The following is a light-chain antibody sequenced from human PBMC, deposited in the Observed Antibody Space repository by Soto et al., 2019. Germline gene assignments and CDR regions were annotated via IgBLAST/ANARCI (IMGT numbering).Light chain of an antibody. CDR2: YNK. CDR1: FSNIGSNS. Sequence: QSILTQSPSTSGTPGRRVTISCSGSFSNIGSNSVSWYQHLPGTAPKLLISYNKKRPSGVPDRFSGSKSGTSASLAISGLHSEDEADYYCAAWDDTVDNYVFGTGTKLTVL. J-gene: IGLJ1*01. CDR3: AAWDDTVDNYV. V-gene: IGLV1-44*01.